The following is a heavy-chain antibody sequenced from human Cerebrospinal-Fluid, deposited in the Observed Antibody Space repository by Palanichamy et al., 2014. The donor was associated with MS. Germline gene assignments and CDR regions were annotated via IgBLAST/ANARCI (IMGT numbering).Heavy chain of an antibody. Sequence: QVQLVESGGGAVQPGRSQRLSCAASGFTFSTYHMHWVRQAPGKGLEWVAVISYDGEDISYGDPVKGRFTVSRDNSKNTLYLQMTSLRAEDTAVYFCARAGGWGRGHYGMDVWGQGTTVTVSS. CDR3: ARAGGWGRGHYGMDV. D-gene: IGHD1-26*01. V-gene: IGHV3-30*03. CDR2: ISYDGEDI. CDR1: GFTFSTYH. J-gene: IGHJ6*02.